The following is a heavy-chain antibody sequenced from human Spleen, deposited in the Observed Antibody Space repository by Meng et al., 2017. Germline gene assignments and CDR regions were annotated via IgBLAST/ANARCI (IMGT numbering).Heavy chain of an antibody. CDR3: AKDKAGYSSGWYWAFDI. CDR1: GLNFDDYV. Sequence: GGSLRLSCVASGLNFDDYVMHWVRQVPGKGLEWVSRITWNGGNTYYADSVKGRFTISRDNSKNSLYLQMTSLRPDDTALYYCAKDKAGYSSGWYWAFDIWGQGTMVTVSS. V-gene: IGHV3-43*01. D-gene: IGHD6-19*01. J-gene: IGHJ3*02. CDR2: ITWNGGNT.